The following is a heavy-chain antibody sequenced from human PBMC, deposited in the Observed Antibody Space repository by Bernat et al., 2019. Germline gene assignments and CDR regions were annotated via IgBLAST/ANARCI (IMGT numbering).Heavy chain of an antibody. Sequence: EVQLLESGGGLVQPGGSLRLSCAASGFTFSTYAMNWVRQAPGKGLEWVSFITGSGGSTYYADSVKGRFTISRDNSRNTLYLQMNSLRAEDTAVYYCAKALYYYGSGSYYNGDYDAFDIWGQGTIVTVSS. V-gene: IGHV3-23*01. D-gene: IGHD3-10*01. CDR3: AKALYYYGSGSYYNGDYDAFDI. CDR1: GFTFSTYA. CDR2: ITGSGGST. J-gene: IGHJ3*02.